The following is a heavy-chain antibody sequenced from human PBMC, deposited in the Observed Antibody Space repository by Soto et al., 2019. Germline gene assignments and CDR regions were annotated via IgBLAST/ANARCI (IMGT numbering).Heavy chain of an antibody. J-gene: IGHJ6*02. D-gene: IGHD2-2*01. CDR1: GGSISSGPYS. Sequence: QLQLQESGPGLVKPSETLSLTCTVAGGSISSGPYSWGWIRQPPGEGLEWIGTFYYSESTHYNPSLESRVTISVDTSKNQFSLKVSSVTVADTAVYYCARLGGYCSSTSCHGYYGMDVWGQGTTVTVSS. V-gene: IGHV4-39*01. CDR3: ARLGGYCSSTSCHGYYGMDV. CDR2: FYYSEST.